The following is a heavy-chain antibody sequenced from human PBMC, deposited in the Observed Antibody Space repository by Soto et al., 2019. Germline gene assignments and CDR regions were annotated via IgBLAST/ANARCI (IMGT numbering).Heavy chain of an antibody. CDR2: IYWEDDK. J-gene: IGHJ6*02. V-gene: IGHV2-5*02. CDR3: IQSRCGGDCLQSYASYYYYGMDV. Sequence: QITLKESGPTLVKPTQTLTLTCTFSAFSLSTGGVGVGWTRKPPGRALEWLALIYWEDDKRYSPSLRSRLTITKDTSKNQVVLTMTNMDPVDTATYYCIQSRCGGDCLQSYASYYYYGMDVWGQGTTVTVSS. CDR1: AFSLSTGGVG. D-gene: IGHD2-21*02.